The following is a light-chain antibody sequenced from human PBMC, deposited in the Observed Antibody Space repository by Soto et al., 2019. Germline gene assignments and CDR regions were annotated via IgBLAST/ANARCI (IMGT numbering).Light chain of an antibody. J-gene: IGKJ1*01. CDR2: STS. CDR1: QSVTISY. Sequence: EVVLTQSPGTRSWSPLGIGMVCVTPSQSVTISYLAWYQQRPGQAPRLLIYSTSGRATGIPDRFSGSGSGTDFTLTISSLEPEDSAVYYCQQYGSSPRTFGQGTKVDIK. CDR3: QQYGSSPRT. V-gene: IGKV3-20*01.